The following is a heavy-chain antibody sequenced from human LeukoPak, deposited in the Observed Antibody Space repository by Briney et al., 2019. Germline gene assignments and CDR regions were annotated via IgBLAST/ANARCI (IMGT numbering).Heavy chain of an antibody. Sequence: GGPLRLSCAASGFTVNSNYMSWVRQAPGKGLEWVSVIYSGGSTYYADSVKGRFTISRDNSKNTLYLQMNSLRAEDTAVYYCARDCSSGAGAFDIWGQGTMVTVSS. J-gene: IGHJ3*02. CDR3: ARDCSSGAGAFDI. V-gene: IGHV3-66*01. CDR2: IYSGGST. CDR1: GFTVNSNY. D-gene: IGHD2-2*01.